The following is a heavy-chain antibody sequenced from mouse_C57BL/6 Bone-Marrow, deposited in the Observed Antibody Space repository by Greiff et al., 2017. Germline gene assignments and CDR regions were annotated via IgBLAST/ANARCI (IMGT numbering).Heavy chain of an antibody. CDR3: SRVSS. CDR1: GYTFTSYW. Sequence: VQLQQPGAELVKPGASVKLSCKASGYTFTSYWMQWVKQRPGQGLEWIGEIDPSDSYTNSNQKFKGKATLTVDTSSSTAYMQLSSLTSEDSAVYYCSRVSSWGQGTLVTVSA. V-gene: IGHV1-50*01. J-gene: IGHJ3*01. CDR2: IDPSDSYT.